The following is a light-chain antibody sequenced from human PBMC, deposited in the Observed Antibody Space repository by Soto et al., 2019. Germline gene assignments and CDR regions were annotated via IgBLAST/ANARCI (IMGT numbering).Light chain of an antibody. V-gene: IGKV3-20*01. CDR2: GAS. Sequence: EIVLTQSPGTLSLSPGERATLSCRASQSVSSSYLAWYQQKPGQAPRLLIYGASSRATGIPDWFSGSGSGTDLTLTISRLEPDDFAVYYCQQYGRSPTFGPGTKVDIK. CDR3: QQYGRSPT. J-gene: IGKJ3*01. CDR1: QSVSSSY.